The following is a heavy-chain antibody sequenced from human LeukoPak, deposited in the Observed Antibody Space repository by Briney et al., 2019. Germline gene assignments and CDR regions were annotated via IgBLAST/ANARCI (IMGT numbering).Heavy chain of an antibody. CDR2: IKQDGSEK. J-gene: IGHJ4*02. Sequence: GGPLRLSCAASGFTFSSYWMSWVRQAPGKGLEGVANIKQDGSEKYYVDSVKGRFTISRDNAKNSLYLQMNSLRAEDTAVYYCAFGGLSVFDYWGQGTLVTVSS. D-gene: IGHD3-16*02. V-gene: IGHV3-7*01. CDR3: AFGGLSVFDY. CDR1: GFTFSSYW.